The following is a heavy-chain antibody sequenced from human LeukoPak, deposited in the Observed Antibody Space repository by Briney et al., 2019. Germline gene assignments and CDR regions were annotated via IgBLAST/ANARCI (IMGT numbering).Heavy chain of an antibody. V-gene: IGHV3-49*03. CDR1: GFTFGDYA. CDR2: IRSKAYGGTT. CDR3: TVVNYGSGSYPLGS. Sequence: AGGSLRLSCTASGFTFGDYAMSWFRQAPGKGLEWVGFIRSKAYGGTTEYAASVKGRFTISRDDSKSIAYLQMNSLKTEDTAVYYCTVVNYGSGSYPLGSWGQGTLVTVSS. D-gene: IGHD3-10*01. J-gene: IGHJ5*02.